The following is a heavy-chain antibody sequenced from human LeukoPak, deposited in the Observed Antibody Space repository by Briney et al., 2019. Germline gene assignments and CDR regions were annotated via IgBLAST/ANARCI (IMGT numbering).Heavy chain of an antibody. D-gene: IGHD3-22*01. J-gene: IGHJ4*02. Sequence: SETLSLTCTVSGGSISSSSYYWGWIRQPPGKGLEWIGSIYYSGSTYYNPSLKSRVTISVDTSKNQFSLKLSSVTAADTAVYYCARDFTYYYDSSGFHLPFDYWGQGTLVTVSS. V-gene: IGHV4-39*07. CDR2: IYYSGST. CDR3: ARDFTYYYDSSGFHLPFDY. CDR1: GGSISSSSYY.